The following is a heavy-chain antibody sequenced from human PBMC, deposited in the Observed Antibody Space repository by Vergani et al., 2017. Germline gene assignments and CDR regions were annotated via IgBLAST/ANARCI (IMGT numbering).Heavy chain of an antibody. D-gene: IGHD6-13*01. J-gene: IGHJ1*01. CDR3: AKGGSYSSSWYWGEYFQH. V-gene: IGHV3-30*02. CDR1: GFTFSSCG. Sequence: QVQLVESGGGVVQPGGSLRFSCAASGFTFSSCGMHWVRQAPGKGLEWVAFIRYDGSNKYYADSVKGRFTSSRDNSKNTLYLQMNSLRAEDTAVYYCAKGGSYSSSWYWGEYFQHWGQGTLVTVSS. CDR2: IRYDGSNK.